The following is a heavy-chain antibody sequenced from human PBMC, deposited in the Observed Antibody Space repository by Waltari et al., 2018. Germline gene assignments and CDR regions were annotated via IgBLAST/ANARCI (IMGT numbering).Heavy chain of an antibody. D-gene: IGHD4-17*01. CDR2: IKQDGSEK. CDR3: VTGLTTVTAKDYFDH. Sequence: EVQLVESGGGSVQPGGSLRLSCAASGMTFSNYWMNWVRQAPGKGLEGVANIKQDGSEKNDVDSVEGRVSISRDNAQNSLYLQMNSLRAEDKAIYYCVTGLTTVTAKDYFDHWGQGALVTVS. V-gene: IGHV3-7*02. CDR1: GMTFSNYW. J-gene: IGHJ4*02.